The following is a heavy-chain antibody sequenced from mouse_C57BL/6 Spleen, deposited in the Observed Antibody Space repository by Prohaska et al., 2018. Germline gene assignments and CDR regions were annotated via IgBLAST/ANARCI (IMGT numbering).Heavy chain of an antibody. CDR3: ARKPYGSSFDY. J-gene: IGHJ2*01. CDR1: GYTFTTYG. D-gene: IGHD1-1*01. V-gene: IGHV9-3*01. Sequence: QIQLVQSGPELKKPGETVKISCKASGYTFTTYGMSWVKQAPGKGLKWMGWINTYSGVPTYADDFKGRFAFSLETSASTAYLQINNHKNEDMATYFCARKPYGSSFDYWGQGTTLTVSP. CDR2: INTYSGVP.